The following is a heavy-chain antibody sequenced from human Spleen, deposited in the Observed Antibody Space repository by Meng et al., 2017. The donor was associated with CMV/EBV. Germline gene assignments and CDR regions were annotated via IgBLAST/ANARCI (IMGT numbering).Heavy chain of an antibody. D-gene: IGHD3-16*01. CDR1: GFTFSSYW. Sequence: LSLTCAASGFTFSSYWMSWVRQAPGKGLEYVSAISSDGGSTYYADSVKGRFTISRDISKNTLYLQMGSLRPEDMGVYYCARGMMGAFDYWGQGTLVTVSS. V-gene: IGHV3-64*02. J-gene: IGHJ4*02. CDR2: ISSDGGST. CDR3: ARGMMGAFDY.